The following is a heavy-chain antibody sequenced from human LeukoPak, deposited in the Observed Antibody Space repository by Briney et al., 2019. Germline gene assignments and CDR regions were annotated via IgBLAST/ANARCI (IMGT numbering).Heavy chain of an antibody. D-gene: IGHD1-7*01. V-gene: IGHV4-34*01. CDR3: ARGANWNYYAFDI. J-gene: IGHJ3*02. Sequence: SETLSLTCAVYGGSFSGYYWSWIRQPPGKGLEWIGEINHSGSTNYNPSLKSRVTISVDTSKNQFSLKLSSVTAADTAVYYCARGANWNYYAFDIWGQGTMVTVSS. CDR1: GGSFSGYY. CDR2: INHSGST.